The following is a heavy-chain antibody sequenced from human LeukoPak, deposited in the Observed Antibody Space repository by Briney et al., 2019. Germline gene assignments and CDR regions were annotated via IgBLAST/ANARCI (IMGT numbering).Heavy chain of an antibody. J-gene: IGHJ4*02. D-gene: IGHD3-16*02. Sequence: PGGSLRLSCAASGFTFSAYNMNWVRRTPGKGLEWVSSISSSSSYIYYADSVKGRFTISRDNAKNTLYLQMNSLRVEDTAVYYCARSLSSRFSGPRRPYYFDSWGQGTLVTVSS. CDR2: ISSSSSYI. CDR1: GFTFSAYN. CDR3: ARSLSSRFSGPRRPYYFDS. V-gene: IGHV3-21*01.